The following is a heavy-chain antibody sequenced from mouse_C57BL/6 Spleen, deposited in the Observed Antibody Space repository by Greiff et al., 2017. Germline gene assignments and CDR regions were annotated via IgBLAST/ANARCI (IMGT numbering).Heavy chain of an antibody. J-gene: IGHJ3*01. CDR2: IYPGSGST. D-gene: IGHD3-2*02. V-gene: IGHV1-55*01. CDR1: GYTFTSYW. CDR3: ASPGLDSSGWFAY. Sequence: QVQLQQPGAELVKPGASVKMSCKASGYTFTSYWITWVKQRPGQGLEWIGDIYPGSGSTNYNEKFKSKATLTVDTASSTAYMQLSSLTSEDSAVXYCASPGLDSSGWFAYWGQGTLVTVSA.